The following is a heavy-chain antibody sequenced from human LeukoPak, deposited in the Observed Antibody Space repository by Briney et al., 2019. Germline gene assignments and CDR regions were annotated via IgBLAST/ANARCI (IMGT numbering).Heavy chain of an antibody. CDR3: AGLIRPGWFDP. Sequence: SETLSFTCTVSGGSISSSTDYWGWIRQPPGKGLEWIANIYYSGSTYYNPSLKSRVTISVDTSKNQFSLKLSSVTAADTAVYYCAGLIRPGWFDPWGQGTLVTVSS. V-gene: IGHV4-39*01. CDR2: IYYSGST. J-gene: IGHJ5*02. D-gene: IGHD1-14*01. CDR1: GGSISSSTDY.